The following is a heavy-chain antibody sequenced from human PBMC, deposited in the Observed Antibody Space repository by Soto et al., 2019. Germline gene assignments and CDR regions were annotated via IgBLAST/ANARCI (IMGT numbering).Heavy chain of an antibody. CDR1: GYTFTSYY. CDR3: ARGVDIVVVPAAMPQYYYMDV. D-gene: IGHD2-2*01. CDR2: INPSGGST. J-gene: IGHJ6*03. V-gene: IGHV1-46*01. Sequence: ASVKVSCKASGYTFTSYYMHWVRQAPGQGLEWMGIINPSGGSTSYAQKLQGRVTMTTDTSTSTAYMELRSLRSDDTAVYYCARGVDIVVVPAAMPQYYYMDVWGKGTTVTVS.